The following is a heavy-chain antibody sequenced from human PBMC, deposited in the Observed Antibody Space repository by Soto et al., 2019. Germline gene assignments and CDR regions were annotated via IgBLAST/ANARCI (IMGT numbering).Heavy chain of an antibody. J-gene: IGHJ6*02. V-gene: IGHV1-69*01. Sequence: QVQLVQSGAEVKKPGSSVKVSCKASGGTFSSYAISWVRQAPGQGLEWMGGSIPIFGTANYAQKFQGRVTITADESTSTAYMELSSLRSEDTAVYYCARDPIRCSGGSCYPNYYYGMDVWGQGTTVTVSS. CDR2: SIPIFGTA. CDR1: GGTFSSYA. D-gene: IGHD2-15*01. CDR3: ARDPIRCSGGSCYPNYYYGMDV.